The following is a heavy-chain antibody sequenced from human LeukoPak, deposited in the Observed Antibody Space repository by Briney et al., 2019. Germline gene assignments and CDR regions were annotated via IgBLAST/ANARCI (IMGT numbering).Heavy chain of an antibody. Sequence: SETLSLTCPVAAGSISSGSYYWSWIRQPAGKGLAWIGRIYTSGSTNYNPSLKSRVTISVDTSKNQFSLKLSSVTAADTAVYYCARGRLQFYNYYYYYMDVWGKGTTVTISS. D-gene: IGHD5-24*01. CDR3: ARGRLQFYNYYYYYMDV. CDR2: IYTSGST. J-gene: IGHJ6*03. CDR1: AGSISSGSYY. V-gene: IGHV4-61*02.